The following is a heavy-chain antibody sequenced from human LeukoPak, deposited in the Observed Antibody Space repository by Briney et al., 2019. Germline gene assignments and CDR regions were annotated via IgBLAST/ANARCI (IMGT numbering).Heavy chain of an antibody. D-gene: IGHD2-2*02. V-gene: IGHV4-39*01. Sequence: PSETLSLTCTVSGGSISSSSYYWGWIRQPPGKGLEWIGSIYYSGSTYYNPSLKRRVTISVDTSKNQFSLKLSTVTAADTAVYYCARSYCSSTSCYIGTWGYWGQGPLVTVSS. CDR3: ARSYCSSTSCYIGTWGY. J-gene: IGHJ4*02. CDR1: GGSISSSSYY. CDR2: IYYSGST.